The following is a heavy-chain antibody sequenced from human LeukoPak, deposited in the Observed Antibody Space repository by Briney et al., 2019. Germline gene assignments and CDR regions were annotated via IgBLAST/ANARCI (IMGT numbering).Heavy chain of an antibody. CDR1: GFTFSNAW. V-gene: IGHV3-11*04. Sequence: PGGSLRLSCAASGFTFSNAWMSWVRQAPGKGLEWVSYISSSGRTIYYADSVKGRFTISRDNAKNSLYLQMNSLRAEDTAVYYCASSDSSGWYREYFQHWGQGTLVTVSS. J-gene: IGHJ1*01. CDR2: ISSSGRTI. D-gene: IGHD6-19*01. CDR3: ASSDSSGWYREYFQH.